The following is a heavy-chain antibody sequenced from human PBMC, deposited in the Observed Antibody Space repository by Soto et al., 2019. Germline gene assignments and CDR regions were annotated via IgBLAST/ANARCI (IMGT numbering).Heavy chain of an antibody. D-gene: IGHD3-9*01. CDR2: IYYSGST. CDR1: GGSVSSGSYY. J-gene: IGHJ6*02. Sequence: NPSETLSLTCTVSGGSVSSGSYYWSWIRQPPGKGLEWIGHIYYSGSTNYNPSLKSRVTISVDTSKNQFSLKLSSVTAADTAVYYCARDRGILTGYYPIPFYYYYGMDVWGQGTTVTVSS. V-gene: IGHV4-61*01. CDR3: ARDRGILTGYYPIPFYYYYGMDV.